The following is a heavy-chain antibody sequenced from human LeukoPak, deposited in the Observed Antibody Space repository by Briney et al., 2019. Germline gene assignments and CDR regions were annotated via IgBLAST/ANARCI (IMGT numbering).Heavy chain of an antibody. CDR3: ARALDYGDYDEPY. CDR1: GGSFSGYY. V-gene: IGHV4-34*01. D-gene: IGHD4-17*01. CDR2: INHSGST. J-gene: IGHJ4*02. Sequence: SETLSLTCAVYGGSFSGYYWSWIRQPPGKGLEWIGEINHSGSTNYNPSLKSRVTISVDTSKNQFSLKLSSVTAADTAVYYCARALDYGDYDEPYWGQGTLVTVSS.